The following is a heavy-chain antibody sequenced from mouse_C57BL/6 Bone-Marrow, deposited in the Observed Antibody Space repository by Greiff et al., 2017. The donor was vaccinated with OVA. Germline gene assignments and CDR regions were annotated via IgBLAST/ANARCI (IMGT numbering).Heavy chain of an antibody. CDR1: GYTFTSYW. D-gene: IGHD2-3*01. CDR2: IHPNSGST. CDR3: ARWLLQAY. Sequence: QVQLQQPEAELVKPGASVKLSCKASGYTFTSYWMHWVKQRPGQGLEWIGMIHPNSGSTNYNQKFKGKATLTVETSSSTAYMQLSSLTSEDAAVYYCARWLLQAYWGQGTLVTVSA. V-gene: IGHV1-64*01. J-gene: IGHJ3*01.